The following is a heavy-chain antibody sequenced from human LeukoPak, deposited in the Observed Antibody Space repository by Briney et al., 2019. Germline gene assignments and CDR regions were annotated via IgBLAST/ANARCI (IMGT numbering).Heavy chain of an antibody. Sequence: PGGSLRLSCAASGFTFSSYSMNWVRQAPGKGLEWVSSFSSSSSYIYYADSVKGRFTISRDNAKNSLYLQMNSLRAEDTAVYYCARDQQVWNDVGIDYWGQGTLVTVSS. D-gene: IGHD1-1*01. CDR3: ARDQQVWNDVGIDY. J-gene: IGHJ4*02. V-gene: IGHV3-21*01. CDR1: GFTFSSYS. CDR2: FSSSSSYI.